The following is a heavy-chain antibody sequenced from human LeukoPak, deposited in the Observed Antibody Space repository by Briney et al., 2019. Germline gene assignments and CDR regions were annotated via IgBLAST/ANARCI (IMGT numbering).Heavy chain of an antibody. V-gene: IGHV4-34*01. D-gene: IGHD2-15*01. Sequence: PSETLSLTCAVYGGSFSGYYWGWIRQPPGKGLEWIGEINHSGSTNYNPSLKSRVTISVDTSQNQFSLKLSSVTAADTAVYYCARGANFYYYGMDVWGQGTTVTVSS. CDR1: GGSFSGYY. J-gene: IGHJ6*02. CDR3: ARGANFYYYGMDV. CDR2: INHSGST.